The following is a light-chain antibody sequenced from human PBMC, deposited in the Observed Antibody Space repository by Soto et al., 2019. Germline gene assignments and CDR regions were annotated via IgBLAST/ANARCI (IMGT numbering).Light chain of an antibody. CDR3: MQGQQTPLT. V-gene: IGKV2-28*01. Sequence: DIVMTQSPLSLPVTPGEPASISCRSSQSLLNSYGNNYLDWYVQKPGQSPQLLIYWGSTRASGVTDRFSGSGSGTDFTLKISRVEAEDVGVYHCMQGQQTPLTFGQGTRLEI. CDR2: WGS. J-gene: IGKJ5*01. CDR1: QSLLNSYGNNY.